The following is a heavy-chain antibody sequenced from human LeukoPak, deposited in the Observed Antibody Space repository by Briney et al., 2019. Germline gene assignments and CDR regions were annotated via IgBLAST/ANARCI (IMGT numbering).Heavy chain of an antibody. CDR1: GFTFSSYE. Sequence: GGSLRLSCAASGFTFSSYEMHWVRQAPGKGLEWVAVIPYDGSNKYYADFVKGRFTISRDNSKNTLYLQMNRLRADDTAVYYCARGQRAHVEWYYYMDVWGKGTTVTVSS. D-gene: IGHD1-26*01. CDR2: IPYDGSNK. J-gene: IGHJ6*03. CDR3: ARGQRAHVEWYYYMDV. V-gene: IGHV3-30*04.